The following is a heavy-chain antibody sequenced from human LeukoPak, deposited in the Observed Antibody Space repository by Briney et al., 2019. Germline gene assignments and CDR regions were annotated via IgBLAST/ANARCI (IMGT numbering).Heavy chain of an antibody. CDR2: ISYDGSNK. J-gene: IGHJ3*02. CDR1: GFTFSSYW. D-gene: IGHD4-23*01. V-gene: IGHV3-30-3*01. Sequence: GGSLRLSCAASGFTFSSYWMSWVRQAPGKGLEWVAVISYDGSNKYYADSVKGRFTISRDNSKNTLYLQMNSLRAEDTAVYYCARSTVVTPDDAFDIWGQGTMVTVSS. CDR3: ARSTVVTPDDAFDI.